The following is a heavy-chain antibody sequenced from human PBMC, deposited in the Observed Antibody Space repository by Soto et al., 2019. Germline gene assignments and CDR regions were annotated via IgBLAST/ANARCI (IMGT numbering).Heavy chain of an antibody. CDR3: ARGPGI. CDR2: IYYSGST. V-gene: IGHV4-59*12. Sequence: PSETLSLTCTVSGGSISSYYWSWIRQPPGKGLEWIGYIYYSGSTYYNPSLKSRVTISVDTSKNQFSLKLGSVTAADTAVYYCARGPGIWGQGTLVTVSS. CDR1: GGSISSYY. J-gene: IGHJ4*02.